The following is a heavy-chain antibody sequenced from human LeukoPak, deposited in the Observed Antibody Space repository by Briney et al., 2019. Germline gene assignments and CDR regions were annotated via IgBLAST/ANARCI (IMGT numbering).Heavy chain of an antibody. CDR1: GGSISSGGYY. D-gene: IGHD3-16*02. J-gene: IGHJ4*02. V-gene: IGHV4-31*03. Sequence: SETLSLTCTVSGGSISSGGYYWSWIRQHPGKGLEWIGYIYYSGSNYYNPSLKSRVTISVDTSKNQFSLKLSSVTAADTAVYYCARVGREYDYVWGSYRQPLDYWGQGTLVTVSS. CDR2: IYYSGSN. CDR3: ARVGREYDYVWGSYRQPLDY.